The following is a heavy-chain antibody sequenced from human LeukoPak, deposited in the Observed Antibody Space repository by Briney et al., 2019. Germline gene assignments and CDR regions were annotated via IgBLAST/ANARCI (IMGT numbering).Heavy chain of an antibody. CDR3: ARQYYYASGTKGHFDY. V-gene: IGHV4-39*07. D-gene: IGHD3-10*01. Sequence: SETLSLTCTVSGGSISSSSYYWGWIRQPPGKGLEWIGSIYYSGSTYYNPSLKSRVTISVDTSKNQFSLKLSSVTAADTALYYCARQYYYASGTKGHFDYWGQGTLVTVSS. CDR1: GGSISSSSYY. J-gene: IGHJ4*02. CDR2: IYYSGST.